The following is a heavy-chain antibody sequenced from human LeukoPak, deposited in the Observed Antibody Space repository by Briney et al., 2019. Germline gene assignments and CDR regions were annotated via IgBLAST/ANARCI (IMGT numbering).Heavy chain of an antibody. CDR2: INPNSGGT. D-gene: IGHD3-10*01. V-gene: IGHV1-2*02. J-gene: IGHJ6*03. CDR1: GYTFTGYY. CDR3: ARDNAPFITMVRGVKLYYYMDV. Sequence: GASVKVSCKASGYTFTGYYMHWVRQAPGQGREWMGWINPNSGGTNYAQKFQGRVTMTRDTSISTAYMELSRLRSDDTAVYYCARDNAPFITMVRGVKLYYYMDVWGKGTTVTISS.